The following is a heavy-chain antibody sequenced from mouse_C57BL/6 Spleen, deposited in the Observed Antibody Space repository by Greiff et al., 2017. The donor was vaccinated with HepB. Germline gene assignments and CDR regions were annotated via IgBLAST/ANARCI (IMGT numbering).Heavy chain of an antibody. V-gene: IGHV1-5*01. Sequence: EVQRVESGTVLARPGASVKMSCKTSGYTFTSYWMHWVKQRPGQGLEWIGAIYPGNSDTSYNQKFKGKAKLTAVTSASTAYMELSSLTNEDSAVYYGTRRDYGSSYSFDYWGQGTTLTVSS. J-gene: IGHJ2*01. CDR2: IYPGNSDT. CDR1: GYTFTSYW. CDR3: TRRDYGSSYSFDY. D-gene: IGHD1-1*01.